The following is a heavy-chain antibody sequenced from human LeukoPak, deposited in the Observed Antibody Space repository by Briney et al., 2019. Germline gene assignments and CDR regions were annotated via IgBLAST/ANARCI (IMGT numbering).Heavy chain of an antibody. V-gene: IGHV4-59*08. J-gene: IGHJ5*02. Sequence: SETLSLTCSLSGGSISSYYWSWIRPPPGKGLEWIGYIYNSGTNYNPSLKSRVTIAVDTSTSHFCLKLNSVPTTGTDMYYCARLVARATNLFDRWGQGTLVTVS. CDR2: IYNSGT. CDR1: GGSISSYY. CDR3: ARLVARATNLFDR. D-gene: IGHD2-15*01.